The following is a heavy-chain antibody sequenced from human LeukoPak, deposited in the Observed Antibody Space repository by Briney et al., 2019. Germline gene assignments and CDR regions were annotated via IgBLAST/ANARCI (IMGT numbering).Heavy chain of an antibody. CDR2: ISGDGTTT. Sequence: GGSLRLSCAVSGFTFSNDWMHWVRQAPGKGLLWVSRISGDGTTTNYADSVKGRFTISSDNAKNMLYLQMDSLRAEDTAVYYCAGTWSFDYWGQGTLVTVSS. D-gene: IGHD2-15*01. V-gene: IGHV3-74*01. CDR3: AGTWSFDY. J-gene: IGHJ4*02. CDR1: GFTFSNDW.